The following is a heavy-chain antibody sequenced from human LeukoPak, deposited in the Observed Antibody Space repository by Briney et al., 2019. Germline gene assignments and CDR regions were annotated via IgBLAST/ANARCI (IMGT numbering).Heavy chain of an antibody. V-gene: IGHV4-39*07. J-gene: IGHJ4*02. CDR2: IYYSGST. CDR3: ARISSSLDY. D-gene: IGHD6-6*01. CDR1: GGSISSSSYY. Sequence: SETLSLTCTVSGGSISSSSYYWGWVRQPPGKGLEWIASIYYSGSTYYNPSLKSRVTISVDTSKNQFSLKLSSVTAADTAVYYCARISSSLDYWGQGTLVTVSS.